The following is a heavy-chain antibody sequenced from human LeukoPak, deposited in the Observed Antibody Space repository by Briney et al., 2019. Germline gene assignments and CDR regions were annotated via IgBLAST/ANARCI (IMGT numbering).Heavy chain of an antibody. Sequence: KPSETLSLTCAVYGGSFSGYYWSWIRQPPGKGLEWIGEINHSGSTNYNPSLKSRVTMSVDTSKNQFSLKLSSVTAADTAVYYCARGPNLTGYAFDIWGQGTMVTVSS. CDR3: ARGPNLTGYAFDI. J-gene: IGHJ3*02. CDR1: GGSFSGYY. V-gene: IGHV4-34*01. CDR2: INHSGST. D-gene: IGHD3-9*01.